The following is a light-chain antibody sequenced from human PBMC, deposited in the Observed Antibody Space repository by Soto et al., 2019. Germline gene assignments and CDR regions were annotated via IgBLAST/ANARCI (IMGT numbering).Light chain of an antibody. CDR2: ATS. CDR3: QQSSSFPLT. V-gene: IGKV1-12*01. CDR1: QGISNW. J-gene: IGKJ3*01. Sequence: DIQMTQSPSFVSASVGDRVTITCRASQGISNWLAWYQQKPGKAPKLLIHATSNLQGGVPSRFSGSGSGTDFTLTIGSLQPEDSATYYCQQSSSFPLTFGPGTKVDIK.